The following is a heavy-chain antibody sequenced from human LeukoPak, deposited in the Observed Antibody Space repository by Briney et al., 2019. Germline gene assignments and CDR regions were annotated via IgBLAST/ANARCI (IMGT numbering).Heavy chain of an antibody. CDR1: GGSISSYY. D-gene: IGHD5-18*01. CDR3: ARIRGPRGYSYGYSFYYYYMDV. CDR2: IYYSGST. V-gene: IGHV4-59*01. J-gene: IGHJ6*03. Sequence: SETLSLTCTVSGGSISSYYWSWIRQPPGKGLEWIGYIYYSGSTNYNPSLKSRVTISVDTSKNQFSLKLSSVPAADTAVYYCARIRGPRGYSYGYSFYYYYMDVWGKGTTVTVSS.